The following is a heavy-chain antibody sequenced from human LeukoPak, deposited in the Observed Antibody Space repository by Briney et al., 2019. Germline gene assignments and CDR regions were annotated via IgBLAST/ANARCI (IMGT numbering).Heavy chain of an antibody. J-gene: IGHJ4*02. V-gene: IGHV3-21*01. D-gene: IGHD2-2*01. CDR3: ARDHPFRYCSSTSYYAWDY. CDR1: GFTFSSYS. Sequence: GGSLRLSCAASGFTFSSYSMNWVRQAPGKGLEWVSSISSSSSYIYYADSVKGRFTISRDNAKNSLYLQMNSLRAEDTAVYYCARDHPFRYCSSTSYYAWDYWGQGTLVTVSS. CDR2: ISSSSSYI.